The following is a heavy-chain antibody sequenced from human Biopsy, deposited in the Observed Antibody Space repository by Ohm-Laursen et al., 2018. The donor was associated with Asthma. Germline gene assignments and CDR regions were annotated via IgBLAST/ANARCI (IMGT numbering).Heavy chain of an antibody. CDR1: GGSVSTGSYY. CDR2: FYYTGSD. Sequence: SETLSLTCTVSGGSVSTGSYYWSWIRQPPGKGLEWLGYFYYTGSDNYNPTLKSRVTILVDTSKNQFSLRINSVTAADTAVYYCARGPNYHGSGRAPIGMDVWGQGTTVTVSS. CDR3: ARGPNYHGSGRAPIGMDV. D-gene: IGHD3-10*01. J-gene: IGHJ6*02. V-gene: IGHV4-61*01.